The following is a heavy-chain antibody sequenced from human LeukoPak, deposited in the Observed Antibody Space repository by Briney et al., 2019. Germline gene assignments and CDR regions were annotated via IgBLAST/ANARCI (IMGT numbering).Heavy chain of an antibody. V-gene: IGHV3-23*01. D-gene: IGHD1/OR15-1a*01. Sequence: GGSLRLSCAASGFTFSTCAMSWVRQAPGKGLEWVSGISGTTSGTYYADSVKGRFTISRDNSKNTLFLQVNSLRAEDTAVYYCARDPRNKGLDPWGQGTLVTVSS. J-gene: IGHJ5*02. CDR2: ISGTTSGT. CDR1: GFTFSTCA. CDR3: ARDPRNKGLDP.